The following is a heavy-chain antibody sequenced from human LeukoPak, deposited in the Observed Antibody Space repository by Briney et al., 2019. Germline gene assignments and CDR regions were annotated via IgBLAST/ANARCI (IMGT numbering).Heavy chain of an antibody. CDR1: GGSISSSRFY. D-gene: IGHD5-18*01. CDR2: INHSGST. CDR3: ARVKRGYSYGYAGSYYYYGMDV. V-gene: IGHV4-39*02. J-gene: IGHJ6*02. Sequence: SETLPLTCTVSGGSISSSRFYGRWLRQPPGKALEWIGEINHSGSTNYNPSFKSPVHKSLDQSKNHSSLKLSSVTAPETAVYYCARVKRGYSYGYAGSYYYYGMDVWGQGTTVTVSS.